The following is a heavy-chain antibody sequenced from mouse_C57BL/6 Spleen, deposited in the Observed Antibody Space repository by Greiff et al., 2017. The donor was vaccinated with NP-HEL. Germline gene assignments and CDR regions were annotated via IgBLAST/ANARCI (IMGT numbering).Heavy chain of an antibody. CDR3: ARHTGTNAMDY. CDR2: ISSGGSYT. J-gene: IGHJ4*01. V-gene: IGHV5-6*01. Sequence: EVMLVESGGYLVKPGGSLKLSCAASGFTFSSYGMSWVRQTPDKRLEWVATISSGGSYTYYPDSVKGRFTISRDNAKNTLYLQMSSLKSEDTAMYYCARHTGTNAMDYWGQGTSVTVSS. CDR1: GFTFSSYG. D-gene: IGHD4-1*01.